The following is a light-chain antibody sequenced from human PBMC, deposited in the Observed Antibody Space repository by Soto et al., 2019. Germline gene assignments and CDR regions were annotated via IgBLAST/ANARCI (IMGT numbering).Light chain of an antibody. Sequence: DIPMTQSPSSLSAFVGDRVTITCQASQDINHYLNWYQQKPGKAPRLLIYDASFLETGVPSRFSGSGSGTDFTFTISSLQPEDIATYYCQHYGNLPRTFGGGTKVEIK. V-gene: IGKV1-33*01. CDR3: QHYGNLPRT. CDR2: DAS. CDR1: QDINHY. J-gene: IGKJ4*01.